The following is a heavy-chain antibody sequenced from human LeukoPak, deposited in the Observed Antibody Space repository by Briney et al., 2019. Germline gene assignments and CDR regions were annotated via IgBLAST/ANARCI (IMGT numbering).Heavy chain of an antibody. CDR2: IYYSGST. CDR3: ARATNTYYDFWSGYYNAPNNWFDP. CDR1: GGSISSYY. J-gene: IGHJ5*02. Sequence: SETLSLTCTVSGGSISSYYWSWIRQHPGKGLEWIGYIYYSGSTYYNPSLKSRVTISVDTSKNQFSLKLSSVTAADTAVYYCARATNTYYDFWSGYYNAPNNWFDPWGQGTLVTVSS. V-gene: IGHV4-59*06. D-gene: IGHD3-3*01.